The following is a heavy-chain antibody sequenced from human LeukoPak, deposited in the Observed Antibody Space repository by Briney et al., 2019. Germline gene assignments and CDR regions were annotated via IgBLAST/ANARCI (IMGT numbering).Heavy chain of an antibody. CDR1: GFTVSSNY. D-gene: IGHD3-22*01. CDR2: IYSGGST. J-gene: IGHJ4*02. CDR3: ARGRYYYDSSGYPLYYFDY. V-gene: IGHV3-53*01. Sequence: QPGGSLRLSCAASGFTVSSNYMSWVRQAPGKGLEWVSVIYSGGSTYYADSVKGRFAFSRDNSKNTLYLQMNSLRAEDTAVYYCARGRYYYDSSGYPLYYFDYWGQGTLVTVSS.